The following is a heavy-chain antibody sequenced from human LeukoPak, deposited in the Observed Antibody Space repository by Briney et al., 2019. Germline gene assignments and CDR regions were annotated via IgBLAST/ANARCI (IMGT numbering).Heavy chain of an antibody. Sequence: KSGGSLRLSCAASGFTFTSYAMSWVRQAPGKGLEWVSSITISSNFIYYADSVKGRFTISRDNAKSSLFLQLNSLRAEDTAVYFCARDGHGDGFLTGYSYFGMDVWGQGTTVTVSS. V-gene: IGHV3-21*01. CDR2: ITISSNFI. CDR1: GFTFTSYA. D-gene: IGHD3-9*01. J-gene: IGHJ6*02. CDR3: ARDGHGDGFLTGYSYFGMDV.